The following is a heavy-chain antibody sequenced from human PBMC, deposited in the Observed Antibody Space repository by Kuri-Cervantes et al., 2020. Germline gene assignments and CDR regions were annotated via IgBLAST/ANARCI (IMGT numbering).Heavy chain of an antibody. CDR1: GFTFSDHY. D-gene: IGHD7-27*01. Sequence: GESLKISCEASGFTFSDHYMDWVRQAPGKGLEWVGRSRDKAHSYTTEYAASVMGRFTVSRDDSKNSLYLQMNSLKIEDTAVYYCARDALGGNWGSYFDSWGQGVLVTVSS. J-gene: IGHJ4*02. V-gene: IGHV3-72*01. CDR2: SRDKAHSYTT. CDR3: ARDALGGNWGSYFDS.